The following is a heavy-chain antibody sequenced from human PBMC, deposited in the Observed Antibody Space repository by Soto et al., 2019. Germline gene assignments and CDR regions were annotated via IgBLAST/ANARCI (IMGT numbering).Heavy chain of an antibody. D-gene: IGHD3-3*01. CDR1: GYTFTSYG. V-gene: IGHV1-18*01. CDR3: ARGAYDFWSGYFRDGYYYMDV. Sequence: ASVKVSCKASGYTFTSYGISWVRQAPGQGLEWLGWIGAYNGNTNYAQKLQGRVTMTTDTSTSTAYMELRSLRSDDTAVYYCARGAYDFWSGYFRDGYYYMDVWGKGTTVTVSS. J-gene: IGHJ6*03. CDR2: IGAYNGNT.